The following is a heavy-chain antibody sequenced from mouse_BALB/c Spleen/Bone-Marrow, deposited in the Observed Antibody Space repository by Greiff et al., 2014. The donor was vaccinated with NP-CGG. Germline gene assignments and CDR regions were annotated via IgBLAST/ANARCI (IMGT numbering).Heavy chain of an antibody. CDR1: GFNIKDTY. CDR3: ARWLPLAY. V-gene: IGHV14-3*02. Sequence: VQLQQPGAELVKPGASVELSCTASGFNIKDTYMHWVKQRPEQGLEWIGRIDPANGNTKYDPKFQGKATITADTSSNTAYLQLSSLTSEDTAVYYCARWLPLAYWGQGTLVTVSA. CDR2: IDPANGNT. D-gene: IGHD2-2*01. J-gene: IGHJ3*01.